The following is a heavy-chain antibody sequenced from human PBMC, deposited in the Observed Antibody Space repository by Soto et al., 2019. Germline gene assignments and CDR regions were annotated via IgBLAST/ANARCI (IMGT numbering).Heavy chain of an antibody. CDR2: INPNSGGT. CDR3: AIAADDDESSGYRPLDF. D-gene: IGHD3-22*01. Sequence: AKATSKAPGYTFNDKSMHWAQQEQGQGLEWMGWINPNSGGTNYAQKFQGRFTMTRDTSISTAYMELSRLRSDDTAVYYFAIAADDDESSGYRPLDFLVQGSLVTV. CDR1: GYTFNDKS. J-gene: IGHJ4*02. V-gene: IGHV1-2*02.